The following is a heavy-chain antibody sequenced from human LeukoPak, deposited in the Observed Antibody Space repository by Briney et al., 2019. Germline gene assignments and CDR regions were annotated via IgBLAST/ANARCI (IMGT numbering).Heavy chain of an antibody. Sequence: GGSLRPSCAASGFTFSSYSMNWVRQAPGKGLEWVSYISNSGSTTYYADSVKGRFTISRDNAKNSLYLQMNSLRVEDTAVYYCARGGTAVARGEYWGQGTLVTVSS. CDR1: GFTFSSYS. V-gene: IGHV3-48*01. CDR3: ARGGTAVARGEY. D-gene: IGHD6-19*01. J-gene: IGHJ4*02. CDR2: ISNSGSTT.